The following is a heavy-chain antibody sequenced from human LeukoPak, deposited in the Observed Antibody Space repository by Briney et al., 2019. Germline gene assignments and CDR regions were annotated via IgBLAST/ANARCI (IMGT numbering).Heavy chain of an antibody. CDR2: ISTSDSII. CDR3: AKDEMFSSAWYFDY. J-gene: IGHJ4*02. V-gene: IGHV3-48*01. D-gene: IGHD6-19*01. CDR1: GFTFSSYA. Sequence: PGGSLRLSCAASGFTFSSYAMSWVRQAPGKGLEWVSYISTSDSIIYYADSVKGRFTISRDNAKNTLYLQMNSLRAEDTAVYYCAKDEMFSSAWYFDYWGQGTLVTVSS.